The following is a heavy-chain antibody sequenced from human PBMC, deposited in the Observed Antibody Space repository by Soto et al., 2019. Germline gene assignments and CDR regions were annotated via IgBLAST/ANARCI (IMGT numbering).Heavy chain of an antibody. D-gene: IGHD1-20*01. CDR1: GGSISSYY. CDR2: IYYSGST. J-gene: IGHJ3*02. Sequence: SETLSLTCTVSGGSISSYYWSWIRQPPGKGLEWIGYIYYSGSTNYNPSLKSRVTISVDTSKNQFSLKLSSVTAADTAVYYCARDSITRPFDIWGQGTMVTVSS. V-gene: IGHV4-59*01. CDR3: ARDSITRPFDI.